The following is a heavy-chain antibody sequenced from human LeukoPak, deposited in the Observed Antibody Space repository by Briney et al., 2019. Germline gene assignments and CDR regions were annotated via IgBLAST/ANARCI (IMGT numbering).Heavy chain of an antibody. V-gene: IGHV4-30-4*08. CDR2: IQHSGST. D-gene: IGHD3-10*01. J-gene: IGHJ3*02. CDR1: GGSTSINDPY. Sequence: SQTLCLTCTVSGGSTSINDPYWTWIRQPPGKGLEWIGYIQHSGSTYNNPSLKSQFTISVETSKKQFSLKLRSVTATGTAVYYCARATITMALGRPGDAFDIWGQGTVVTVSS. CDR3: ARATITMALGRPGDAFDI.